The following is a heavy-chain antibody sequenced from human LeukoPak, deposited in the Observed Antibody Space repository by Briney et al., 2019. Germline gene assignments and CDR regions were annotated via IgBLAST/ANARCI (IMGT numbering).Heavy chain of an antibody. D-gene: IGHD6-19*01. Sequence: GGSLRLSCAASGFTFSSFNMNWVRQAPGKAMEWVSSITSSGAHIFYADSVRGRFTISRGNAKNSLYLQMNSLRAEDTAVYYCARDLGYSSGPNYWGQGTRVTVSS. CDR1: GFTFSSFN. J-gene: IGHJ4*02. CDR3: ARDLGYSSGPNY. CDR2: ITSSGAHI. V-gene: IGHV3-21*01.